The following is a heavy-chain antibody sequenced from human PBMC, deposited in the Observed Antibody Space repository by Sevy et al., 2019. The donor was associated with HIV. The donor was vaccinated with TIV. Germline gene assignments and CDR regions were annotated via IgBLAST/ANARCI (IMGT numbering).Heavy chain of an antibody. V-gene: IGHV4-59*01. Sequence: SETLSLTCTVSGGSINLYFWSCIRQPPGKGLEWIGYIYSSGSTNYNPSLKSRVSISVDTSQTRFSLKLTSVTAADTAVYYCARVCIGAVGDFDHWGQGTSVTVSS. J-gene: IGHJ4*02. CDR2: IYSSGST. CDR1: GGSINLYF. D-gene: IGHD6-13*01. CDR3: ARVCIGAVGDFDH.